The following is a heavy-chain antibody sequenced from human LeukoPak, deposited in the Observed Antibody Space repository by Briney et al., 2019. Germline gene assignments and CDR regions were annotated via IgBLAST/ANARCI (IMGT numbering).Heavy chain of an antibody. CDR2: ISSSGTIF. D-gene: IGHD3-22*01. J-gene: IGHJ4*02. CDR1: GFTFTDYY. CDR3: AKDTVVVITYPDY. V-gene: IGHV3-11*01. Sequence: GGSLRLSCAASGFTFTDYYMSWVRRPPGKGLEWVSYISSSGTIFYYTDSVKGRFTISRDNAKNSLYLQMNSLRAEDTALYYCAKDTVVVITYPDYWGQGTLVTVSS.